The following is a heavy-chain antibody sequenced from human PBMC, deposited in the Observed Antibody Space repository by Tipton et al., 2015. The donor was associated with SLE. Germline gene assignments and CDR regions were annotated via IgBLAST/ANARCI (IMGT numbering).Heavy chain of an antibody. CDR1: GFTFSSYS. J-gene: IGHJ3*02. V-gene: IGHV3-48*01. CDR2: ISSSSSTI. Sequence: SLRLSCAASGFTFSSYSMNWVRQAPGKGLEWVSYISSSSSTIYYADSVKGRFTISRDNSKNTLYLQMNSLRAEDTAVYYCAKPSGYSSGPDAFDIWGQGTMVTVSS. CDR3: AKPSGYSSGPDAFDI. D-gene: IGHD6-19*01.